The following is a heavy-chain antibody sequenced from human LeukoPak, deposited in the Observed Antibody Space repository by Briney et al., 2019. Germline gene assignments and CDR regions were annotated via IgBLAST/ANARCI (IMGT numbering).Heavy chain of an antibody. CDR1: GGTFSSYA. CDR3: ARSEMDTIRGAFDI. CDR2: IIPILGIA. J-gene: IGHJ3*02. Sequence: SVKVSCKASGGTFSSYAISWVRQAPGQGLEWMGRIIPILGIANYAQKFQGRVTITADKSTSTAYMELSSLRSEDTAVYYCARSEMDTIRGAFDIRGQGTMVTVSS. V-gene: IGHV1-69*04. D-gene: IGHD5-24*01.